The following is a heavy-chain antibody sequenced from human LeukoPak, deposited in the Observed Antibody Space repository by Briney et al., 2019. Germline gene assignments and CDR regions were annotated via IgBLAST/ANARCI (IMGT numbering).Heavy chain of an antibody. V-gene: IGHV3-7*01. J-gene: IGHJ4*02. CDR3: ARSLWPEDY. CDR1: GFTFSSYW. Sequence: PGGPLRLSCAASGFTFSSYWMSWVRQAPGKGLEWVANIKQDGSEKNYVDSVKGRFTISRDNAKTSLYLQMSSLRAEDTAVYYCARSLWPEDYWGQGTLVTVSS. CDR2: IKQDGSEK. D-gene: IGHD5-18*01.